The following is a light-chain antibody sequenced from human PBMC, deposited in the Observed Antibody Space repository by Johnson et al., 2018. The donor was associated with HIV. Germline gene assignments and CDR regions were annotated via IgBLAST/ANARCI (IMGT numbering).Light chain of an antibody. V-gene: IGLV1-51*02. CDR2: ENN. CDR3: GTWDSSLNSYV. CDR1: SSKIGNNY. Sequence: QSVLTQPPSVSAAPGQKVTISCSGSSSKIGNNYVSWYQQLPGTAPKLLIYENNRRPSGTPDRFSGSKYGTSATLGITGLQTGDEADYYCGTWDSSLNSYVFGTGTKVTVL. J-gene: IGLJ1*01.